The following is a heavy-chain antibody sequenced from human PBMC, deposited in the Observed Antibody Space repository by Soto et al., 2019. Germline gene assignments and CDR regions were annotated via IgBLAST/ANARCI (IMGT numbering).Heavy chain of an antibody. CDR3: ARHFYDSSNYLDALDI. CDR2: IDPSDSYT. V-gene: IGHV5-10-1*01. Sequence: GESLKITCKDSGYGFSSYWIRWVRQMTGKGLEWRGRIDPSDSYTHYRPSFQGHVTISVDKSISTAYLQWSSLKASDTAIYYCARHFYDSSNYLDALDIWGQGTMVTVSS. CDR1: GYGFSSYW. D-gene: IGHD3-22*01. J-gene: IGHJ3*02.